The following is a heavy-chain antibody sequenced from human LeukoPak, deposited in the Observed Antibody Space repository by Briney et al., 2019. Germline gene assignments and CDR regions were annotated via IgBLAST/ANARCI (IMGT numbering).Heavy chain of an antibody. D-gene: IGHD5-12*01. CDR2: ISSSSSTI. Sequence: GGSLRLSCAASGFTFSSYSMNWVRQAPGKGLEWVSYISSSSSTIYYGDSVKGRFTISRDNAKNALYLQMNSLRDEDTAVYYCARAIGSGYDSDLRYFFDYWGQGTLVTVSS. CDR1: GFTFSSYS. CDR3: ARAIGSGYDSDLRYFFDY. J-gene: IGHJ4*02. V-gene: IGHV3-48*02.